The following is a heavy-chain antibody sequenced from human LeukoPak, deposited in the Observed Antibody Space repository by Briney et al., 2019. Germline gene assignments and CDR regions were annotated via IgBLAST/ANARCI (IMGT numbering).Heavy chain of an antibody. CDR1: GFTFSRYS. Sequence: GGSLRLSCAASGFTFSRYSMNWVRQAPGKGLEWVSSISTSSSYIYYADSVKGRFTISRDYAKNSLYLQMNSLRAEDTAVYYCARDHGSGSHYFDYWGQGTLVPVSS. V-gene: IGHV3-21*01. CDR2: ISTSSSYI. J-gene: IGHJ4*02. CDR3: ARDHGSGSHYFDY. D-gene: IGHD3-10*01.